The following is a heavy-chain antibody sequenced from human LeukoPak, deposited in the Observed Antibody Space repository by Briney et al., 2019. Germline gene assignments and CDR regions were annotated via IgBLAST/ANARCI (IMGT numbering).Heavy chain of an antibody. Sequence: GGSLRLSCAASGFTFSSYGMSWVRQAPGKGLEWVSAISGSGGSTYYADSVKGRFTISRDNSKNTLYLQMNSLRAEDTAVYYCAKGPAGGLLWFGELLFWGQGTLVTVSS. D-gene: IGHD3-10*01. J-gene: IGHJ4*02. CDR1: GFTFSSYG. CDR2: ISGSGGST. V-gene: IGHV3-23*01. CDR3: AKGPAGGLLWFGELLF.